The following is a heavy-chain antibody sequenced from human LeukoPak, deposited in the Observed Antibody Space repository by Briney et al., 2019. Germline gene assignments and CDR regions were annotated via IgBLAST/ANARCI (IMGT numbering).Heavy chain of an antibody. V-gene: IGHV4-61*02. Sequence: SETLSLTCTVSGGSISSGSYYWSWIRQPAGKGLEWIGRIYTSGSTNYNPSLKSRVTISVDTSKNQFSLKLSSVTAADTAVYYCARERVYSGYDTGDWFDPWGQGTLVTVSS. CDR3: ARERVYSGYDTGDWFDP. D-gene: IGHD5-12*01. CDR1: GGSISSGSYY. CDR2: IYTSGST. J-gene: IGHJ5*02.